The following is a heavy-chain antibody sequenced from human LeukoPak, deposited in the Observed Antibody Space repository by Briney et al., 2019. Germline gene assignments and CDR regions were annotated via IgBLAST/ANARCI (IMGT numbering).Heavy chain of an antibody. CDR3: AREHMTRVTLDY. Sequence: ASVKVSCKASGYTFTSYGISWVRQAPGQGLEWMGWISAYNGNTNYAQKLQGRVTMTTDTPTSTAYMELRSLRSDDTAVYYCAREHMTRVTLDYWGQGTLVTVSS. D-gene: IGHD4-17*01. CDR2: ISAYNGNT. CDR1: GYTFTSYG. V-gene: IGHV1-18*01. J-gene: IGHJ4*02.